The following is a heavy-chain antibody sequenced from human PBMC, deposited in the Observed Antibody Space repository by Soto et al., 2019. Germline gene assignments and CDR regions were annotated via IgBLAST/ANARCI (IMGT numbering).Heavy chain of an antibody. CDR3: ARAFTAVGLFDY. V-gene: IGHV4-30-2*01. Sequence: SETLSLTCAASGGSINSGGYSWSWIRQPPGRGLEWVGYLYHGGATYSNPSLKSRVSISVDWSKNQFSLKLNSVTAADTAVYYCARAFTAVGLFDYWGPGILVTVSS. CDR1: GGSINSGGYS. CDR2: LYHGGAT. J-gene: IGHJ4*02. D-gene: IGHD4-17*01.